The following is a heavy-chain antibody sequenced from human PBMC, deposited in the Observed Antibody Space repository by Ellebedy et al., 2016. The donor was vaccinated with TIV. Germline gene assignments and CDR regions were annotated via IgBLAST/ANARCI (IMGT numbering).Heavy chain of an antibody. Sequence: GSLRLXXTVSGVSISSFYWSWIRQPPGKGLEYIGSISNTGSTNYNPSLKSRVTISLDTSKNQFSLKLSSVTAADTAMYYCAREGGDDGGTRSDYWGQGTLVAVSS. CDR2: ISNTGST. J-gene: IGHJ4*02. D-gene: IGHD1-1*01. CDR3: AREGGDDGGTRSDY. CDR1: GVSISSFY. V-gene: IGHV4-59*12.